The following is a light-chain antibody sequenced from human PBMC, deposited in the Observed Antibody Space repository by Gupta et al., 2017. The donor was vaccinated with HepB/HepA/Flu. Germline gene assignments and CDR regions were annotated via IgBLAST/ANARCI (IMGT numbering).Light chain of an antibody. CDR3: EEWDDRLNGPV. J-gene: IGLJ3*02. V-gene: IGLV1-36*01. CDR1: SSNIGNNA. Sequence: QSVLTQPPSVSEAPRQRVTISCSGSSSNIGNNAVNWYQQLPGKAPKLLIYYDDLLPSGVSDRFSGSKSGNSASLAIRGLQSEDEADYYCEEWDDRLNGPVFGGGTKLTVL. CDR2: YDD.